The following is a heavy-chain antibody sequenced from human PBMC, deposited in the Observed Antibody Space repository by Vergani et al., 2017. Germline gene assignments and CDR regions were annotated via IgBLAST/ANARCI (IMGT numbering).Heavy chain of an antibody. V-gene: IGHV1-3*01. J-gene: IGHJ5*02. CDR3: ARDSTWFDKXFDP. CDR2: INAGNGNT. D-gene: IGHD2-2*01. Sequence: QVQLVQSGAEVKKPGASVKVSCKASGYTFSSYAMHWVRQAPGQRLEWMGWINAGNGNTKYSQKFQGRVTITRDRSASTAYMELSSLRSEDTAVYYCARDSTWFDKXFDPWAREPWSPSPQ. CDR1: GYTFSSYA.